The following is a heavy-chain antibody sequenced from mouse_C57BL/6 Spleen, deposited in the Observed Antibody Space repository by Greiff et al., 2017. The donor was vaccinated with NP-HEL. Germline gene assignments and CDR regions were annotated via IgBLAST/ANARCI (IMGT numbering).Heavy chain of an antibody. V-gene: IGHV1-59*01. J-gene: IGHJ3*01. Sequence: VQLQQPGAELVRPGTSVKLSCKASGYTFTSYWMHWVKQRPGQGLEWIGVIDPSDSYTNYNQKFKGKATLTVDTSSSTAYMQLSSLTSEDSAVYYCARDSSGLPWFAYWGQGTLVTVSA. CDR2: IDPSDSYT. D-gene: IGHD3-2*02. CDR3: ARDSSGLPWFAY. CDR1: GYTFTSYW.